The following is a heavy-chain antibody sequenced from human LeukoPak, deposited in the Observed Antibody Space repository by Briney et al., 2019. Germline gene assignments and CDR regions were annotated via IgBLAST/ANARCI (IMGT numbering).Heavy chain of an antibody. V-gene: IGHV3-7*03. J-gene: IGHJ4*02. D-gene: IGHD6-19*01. CDR2: IKQDGSEI. Sequence: GGSLRLSCAASGFTLSSYWMSWVRQAPGKGLEWVANIKQDGSEIYYVASVKGRFTISRDNAKNSLYLQMNSLRAEDTAVYYCARIAVAAFDYWGQGPWSPSPQ. CDR3: ARIAVAAFDY. CDR1: GFTLSSYW.